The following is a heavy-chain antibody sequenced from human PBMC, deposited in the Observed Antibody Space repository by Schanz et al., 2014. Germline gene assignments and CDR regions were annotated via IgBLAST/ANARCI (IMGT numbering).Heavy chain of an antibody. D-gene: IGHD2-15*01. CDR3: AKGMGYCSGGTCYDYYYYGLDV. CDR2: IWSDGSGK. V-gene: IGHV3-33*06. Sequence: VQLVESGGGLVQPGRSLRLSCAASGFTFSSYAMHWVRQAPGKGLEWVAVIWSDGSGKYYADSVKGRFTISRDNSENTLYLQMNSLSADDTAVFYCAKGMGYCSGGTCYDYYYYGLDVWGQGTTVTVSS. J-gene: IGHJ6*02. CDR1: GFTFSSYA.